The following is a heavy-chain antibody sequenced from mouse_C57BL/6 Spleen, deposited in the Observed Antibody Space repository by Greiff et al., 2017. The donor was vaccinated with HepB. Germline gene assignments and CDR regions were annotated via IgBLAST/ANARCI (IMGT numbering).Heavy chain of an antibody. J-gene: IGHJ1*03. CDR1: GYTFTDYN. CDR3: ARGTDGYYEYFDV. Sequence: EVKLQESGPELVKPGASVKIPCKASGYTFTDYNMDWVKQSHGKSLEWIGDINPNNGGTIYNQKFKGKATLTVDKSSSTAYMELRSLTSEDTAVYYCARGTDGYYEYFDVWGTGTTVTVSS. CDR2: INPNNGGT. D-gene: IGHD2-3*01. V-gene: IGHV1-18*01.